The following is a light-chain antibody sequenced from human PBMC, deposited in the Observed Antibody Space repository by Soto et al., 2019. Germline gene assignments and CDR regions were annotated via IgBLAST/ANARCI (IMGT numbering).Light chain of an antibody. CDR3: QQRSNWPPLT. Sequence: EIVLTQSPATLSLSPGERATLSCRASQSLSSYLAWYQQKPGQAPRLLIYDASNRATGIPARFSGSGSGTDFTLTISSLEPEDSAVYYCQQRSNWPPLTFGGGTKVEIK. V-gene: IGKV3-11*01. CDR2: DAS. CDR1: QSLSSY. J-gene: IGKJ4*01.